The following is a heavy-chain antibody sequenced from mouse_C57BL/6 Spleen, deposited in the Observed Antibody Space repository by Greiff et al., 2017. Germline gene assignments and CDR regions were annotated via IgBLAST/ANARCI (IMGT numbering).Heavy chain of an antibody. J-gene: IGHJ2*01. CDR2: INPNNGGT. CDR1: GYTFTDYY. V-gene: IGHV1-26*01. D-gene: IGHD2-10*01. CDR3: ASGAYYGNYVDY. Sequence: VQLQQSGPELVKPGASVKISCKASGYTFTDYYMNWVKQSHGKSLEWIGDINPNNGGTSYNQKFKGKATLTVDKSSSTAYMELRSLTSEDSAVYYCASGAYYGNYVDYWGQGTTLTVSS.